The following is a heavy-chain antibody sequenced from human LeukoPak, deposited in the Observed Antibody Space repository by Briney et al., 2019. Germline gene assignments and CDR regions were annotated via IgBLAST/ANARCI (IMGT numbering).Heavy chain of an antibody. CDR2: IYYSGST. D-gene: IGHD2-2*03. Sequence: SETLSLTCTVSGGSISSSSYYWGWIRQPPGKGLEWIGSIYYSGSTYYNPSLKSRVTISVDASKNQFSLKLSSATAADTAVYYCASGYCSSTSCYYFDYWGQGTLVTVSS. CDR1: GGSISSSSYY. J-gene: IGHJ4*02. V-gene: IGHV4-39*01. CDR3: ASGYCSSTSCYYFDY.